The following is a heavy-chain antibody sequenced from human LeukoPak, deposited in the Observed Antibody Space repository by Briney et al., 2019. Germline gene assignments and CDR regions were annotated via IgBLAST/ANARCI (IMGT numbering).Heavy chain of an antibody. J-gene: IGHJ4*02. CDR1: GGSLSGYY. D-gene: IGHD2-2*01. CDR2: INHSGST. V-gene: IGHV4-34*01. CDR3: AREYGNFDY. Sequence: SETLSLTCAVYGGSLSGYYWSWIRQPPGKGLEWIGEINHSGSTNYNPSLKSRVTISVDTSKNQFSLKLSSVTAADTAVYYCAREYGNFDYWGQGTLVTVSS.